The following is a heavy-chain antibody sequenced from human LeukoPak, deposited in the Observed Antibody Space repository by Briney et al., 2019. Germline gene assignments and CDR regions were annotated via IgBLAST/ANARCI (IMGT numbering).Heavy chain of an antibody. CDR2: ISSNGGST. CDR3: ARDGGRYYDY. CDR1: GFTFSSYG. Sequence: GGSLRLSCAASGFTFSSYGMHWVRQAPGKGLEYVSAISSNGGSTYYANSVKGRFTISRDNSKNTLYLQMGSLRAEDMAVYYCARDGGRYYDYWGQGTLVTVSS. V-gene: IGHV3-64*01. J-gene: IGHJ4*02. D-gene: IGHD3-10*01.